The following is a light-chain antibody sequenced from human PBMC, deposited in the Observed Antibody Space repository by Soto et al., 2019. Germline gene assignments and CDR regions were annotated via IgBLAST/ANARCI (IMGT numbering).Light chain of an antibody. CDR3: QQHNNWPPT. V-gene: IGKV3-15*01. CDR1: QSVSSN. CDR2: GAS. J-gene: IGKJ5*01. Sequence: EIVMTQCAATLSVSAGARATLSWGASQSVSSNLVWSQQKNGQAPRILIYGASTRAIGIPARFSGSGYGTAFNLPISSLQSADFVVYYCQQHNNWPPTFGQGTRLEIK.